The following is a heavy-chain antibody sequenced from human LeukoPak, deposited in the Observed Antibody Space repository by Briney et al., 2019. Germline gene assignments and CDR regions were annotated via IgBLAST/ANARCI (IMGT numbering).Heavy chain of an antibody. Sequence: AETLSLTCAVSGGSISTTRHYWGWIRQPPGKGLEWIGNMYYGGSTYYNPSLKSRVTISVHTSKNQFSLKLSSVTAADTAVYYCARRPTNYFGMDVWGQGTTVTVSS. CDR1: GGSISTTRHY. J-gene: IGHJ6*02. V-gene: IGHV4-39*07. CDR2: MYYGGST. D-gene: IGHD2-8*01. CDR3: ARRPTNYFGMDV.